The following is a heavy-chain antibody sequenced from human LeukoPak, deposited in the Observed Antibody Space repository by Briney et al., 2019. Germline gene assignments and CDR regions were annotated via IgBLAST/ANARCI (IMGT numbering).Heavy chain of an antibody. Sequence: SETLSLTCTVSGGSISSYYMSWMRQPPGKGLEWIGYIYYSGSTHYNPSLKTRVTISVDTSKHQFSLKLSSVTAADTAVYYCARGATSLSYFDSRGQGTLVTVSS. D-gene: IGHD2/OR15-2a*01. V-gene: IGHV4-59*01. CDR1: GGSISSYY. CDR2: IYYSGST. J-gene: IGHJ4*02. CDR3: ARGATSLSYFDS.